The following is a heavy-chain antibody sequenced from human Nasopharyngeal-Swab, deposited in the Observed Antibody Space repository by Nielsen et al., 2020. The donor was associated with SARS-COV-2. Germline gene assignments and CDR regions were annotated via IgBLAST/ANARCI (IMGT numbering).Heavy chain of an antibody. CDR3: ARGFYGSFYYYYGMDV. D-gene: IGHD2/OR15-2a*01. CDR2: INPSGGST. CDR1: GYTFTSYY. J-gene: IGHJ6*02. Sequence: ASVKVSCKASGYTFTSYYMHWVRQAPGQGLEWMGIINPSGGSTSYAQKFQGRVTMTRDTSTSTVYMELSSLRSEDTAVYYCARGFYGSFYYYYGMDVWGQGTTVTVSS. V-gene: IGHV1-46*01.